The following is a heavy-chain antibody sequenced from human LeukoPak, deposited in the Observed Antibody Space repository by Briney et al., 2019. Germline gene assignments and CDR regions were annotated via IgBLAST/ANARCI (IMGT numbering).Heavy chain of an antibody. J-gene: IGHJ4*02. CDR2: INHSGST. Sequence: SDTLSVTCGVYGGSFSDRFWSLLRQPPGKGLEWIGEINHSGSTNTNPSLKSRVTTSVDTAKNQFSLNLSSVTAADTAVYYCARVGDDFGDLDYWGQGILVTVSS. D-gene: IGHD4-17*01. CDR1: GGSFSDRF. CDR3: ARVGDDFGDLDY. V-gene: IGHV4-34*01.